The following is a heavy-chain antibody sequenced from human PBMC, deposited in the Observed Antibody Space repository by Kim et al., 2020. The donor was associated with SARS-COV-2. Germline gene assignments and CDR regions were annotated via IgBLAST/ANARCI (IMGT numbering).Heavy chain of an antibody. CDR1: GASISSGDSY. Sequence: SETLSLTCAVSGASISSGDSYWSWIRQHPGKGLEWIGFFQASGPLYYNKSLRSRVSMSVDTSKNQFSLQVTSVTVADTATYYCVRRTRYRSAAFWYFD. CDR2: FQASGPL. CDR3: VRRTRYRSAAFWYFD. V-gene: IGHV4-31*11. J-gene: IGHJ4*01. D-gene: IGHD6-19*01.